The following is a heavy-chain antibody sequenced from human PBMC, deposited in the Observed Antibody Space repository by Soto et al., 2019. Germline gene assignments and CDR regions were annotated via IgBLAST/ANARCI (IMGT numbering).Heavy chain of an antibody. CDR3: ARSRRYYYDSSGSLDAFDI. CDR2: IIPIFGTA. Sequence: QVQLVQSEAEVKKPGSSVKVSCKASGGTFSSYAISWVRQAPGQGLEWMGGIIPIFGTANYAQKFQGRVTITADESTSTAYMELSSLRSEDTAVYYCARSRRYYYDSSGSLDAFDIWGQGTIVTVSS. CDR1: GGTFSSYA. D-gene: IGHD3-22*01. J-gene: IGHJ3*02. V-gene: IGHV1-69*01.